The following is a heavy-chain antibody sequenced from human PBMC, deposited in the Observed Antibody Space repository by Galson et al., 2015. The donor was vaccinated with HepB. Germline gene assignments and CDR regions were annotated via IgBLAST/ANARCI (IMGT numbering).Heavy chain of an antibody. J-gene: IGHJ3*02. CDR3: ARSTSINYSGNGAFDI. V-gene: IGHV2-70*01. Sequence: PALVKPTQTLTLTCTFSGFSLSTSGMCVSWIRQPPGKALEWLALIDWDDDKYYSTSLKTRLTISKDTSKNQVVLTMTNMDPVDTATYYCARSTSINYSGNGAFDIWGQGTMVTVSS. CDR1: GFSLSTSGMC. D-gene: IGHD4-23*01. CDR2: IDWDDDK.